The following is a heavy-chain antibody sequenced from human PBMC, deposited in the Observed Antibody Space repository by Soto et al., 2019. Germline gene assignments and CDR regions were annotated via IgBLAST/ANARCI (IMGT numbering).Heavy chain of an antibody. D-gene: IGHD3-10*01. V-gene: IGHV4-31*03. CDR2: IYYRGST. CDR3: ARGPLHGSGRGDS. CDR1: GGSISSGGSY. J-gene: IGHJ4*02. Sequence: SETLSLTCTVSGGSISSGGSYCSWIRQRPGKGLEWIGYIYYRGSTYYNPAHKSRGTVSVATSKTQFSLKLSSVTAADTDVYYCARGPLHGSGRGDSWGQGTLVTVSS.